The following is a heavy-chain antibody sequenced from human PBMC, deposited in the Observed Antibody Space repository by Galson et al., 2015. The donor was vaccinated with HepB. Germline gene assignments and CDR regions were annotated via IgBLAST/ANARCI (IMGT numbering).Heavy chain of an antibody. D-gene: IGHD6-6*01. V-gene: IGHV3-30*04. CDR2: IFYDGGEK. Sequence: SLRLSCAVSGFTFSSYAMHWVRQAPGKGLEWVTLIFYDGGEKYYADSVKGRFTISRDNSKNSLYLQMNSLRAEDTAVYYCARAPYSSSSLGFDYWGQGTLVTVSS. CDR1: GFTFSSYA. CDR3: ARAPYSSSSLGFDY. J-gene: IGHJ4*02.